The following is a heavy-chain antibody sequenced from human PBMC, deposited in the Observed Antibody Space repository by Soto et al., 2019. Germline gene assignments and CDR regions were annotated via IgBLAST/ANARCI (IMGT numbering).Heavy chain of an antibody. CDR3: ARESYSSATR. CDR1: GLPFSDNW. D-gene: IGHD6-19*01. J-gene: IGHJ4*02. V-gene: IGHV3-74*01. Sequence: WGPLRLSCAASGLPFSDNWMHWVRQAPGKGLVWVSRISNYGSSTTYADSVRGRFTVSRDNAKKTLYLQMSGLRAEDTAMYYCARESYSSATRWGQGTLVSRLL. CDR2: ISNYGSST.